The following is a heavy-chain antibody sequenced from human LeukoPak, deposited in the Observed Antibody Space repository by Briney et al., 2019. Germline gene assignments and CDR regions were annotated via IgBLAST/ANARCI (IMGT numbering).Heavy chain of an antibody. CDR1: GFTVSSNY. Sequence: GGSLRLSCAASGFTVSSNYMSWVRQAPGKGLEWVSGISATGGNIYYADSVKGRFTISRDNSKNTVSLQLSSLRAEDTAVYYCAKVLSGSTGHYGLDVWGQGTTVTVSS. CDR3: AKVLSGSTGHYGLDV. V-gene: IGHV3-23*01. CDR2: ISATGGNI. J-gene: IGHJ6*02. D-gene: IGHD3-10*01.